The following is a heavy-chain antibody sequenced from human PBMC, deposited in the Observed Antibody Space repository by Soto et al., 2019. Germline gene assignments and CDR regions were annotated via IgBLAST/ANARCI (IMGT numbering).Heavy chain of an antibody. CDR3: ENPPRY. V-gene: IGHV1-69*02. CDR2: IIPISGIA. CDR1: GGTFSSYT. J-gene: IGHJ4*02. Sequence: QVQLVQSGAEVKKPGSSVKVSCKASGGTFSSYTISWVRQAPGQGLEWMGRIIPISGIANHAQKFQGRVTITEDKSTGTAYMELSSLRYEDTAVYSCENPPRYWGQATLVTVSS.